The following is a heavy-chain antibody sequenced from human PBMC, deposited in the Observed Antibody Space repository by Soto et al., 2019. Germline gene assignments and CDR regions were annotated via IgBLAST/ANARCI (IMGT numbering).Heavy chain of an antibody. CDR3: ARSYDSSLRGYYFDY. Sequence: PSETLSLTCTVSGGSISSGDYYWSWIRQPPGKGLEWIGYIYYSGSTYYNPSLKSRVTISVDTSKNQFSLKLSSVTAADTAVYYCARSYDSSLRGYYFDYWGQGTLVTVSS. V-gene: IGHV4-30-4*01. CDR2: IYYSGST. D-gene: IGHD3-22*01. J-gene: IGHJ4*02. CDR1: GGSISSGDYY.